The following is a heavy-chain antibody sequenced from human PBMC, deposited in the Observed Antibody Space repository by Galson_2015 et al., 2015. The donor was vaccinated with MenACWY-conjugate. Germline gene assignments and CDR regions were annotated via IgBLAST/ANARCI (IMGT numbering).Heavy chain of an antibody. CDR3: ARDIGRYWYFDL. J-gene: IGHJ2*01. Sequence: SETLSLTCGVSGGSISINHWWSWVRQPPGKGLEWIGEIYHSGTTNYNPSLKSRVTISLDKSKNQFSLELNSVTAADTAVYHCARDIGRYWYFDLWGRGTLVTVSS. CDR2: IYHSGTT. V-gene: IGHV4-4*02. CDR1: GGSISINHW. D-gene: IGHD2-15*01.